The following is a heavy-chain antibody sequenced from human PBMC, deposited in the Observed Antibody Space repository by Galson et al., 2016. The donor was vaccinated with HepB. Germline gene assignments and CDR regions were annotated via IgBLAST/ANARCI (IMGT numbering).Heavy chain of an antibody. J-gene: IGHJ5*01. Sequence: SLRLSCAASGFIFSDSAIHWVRQASGKGLEWVGRIRSKTNSYETAYGASVKGRFTISRDDSKNTTYLQMNSPKTEDTAVYYCTRPGGDYGWYWFDSWGQGTLVTVSS. V-gene: IGHV3-73*01. CDR2: IRSKTNSYET. D-gene: IGHD2-21*02. CDR1: GFIFSDSA. CDR3: TRPGGDYGWYWFDS.